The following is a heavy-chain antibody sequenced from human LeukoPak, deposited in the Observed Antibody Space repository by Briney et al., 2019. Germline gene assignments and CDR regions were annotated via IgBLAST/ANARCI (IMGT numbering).Heavy chain of an antibody. J-gene: IGHJ5*02. CDR3: ARTRAAVAYYNWSDP. D-gene: IGHD6-19*01. CDR1: GYTFTSYA. CDR2: INAGNGNT. V-gene: IGHV1-3*01. Sequence: ASVKVSCKASGYTFTSYAMHWVRQAPGQRLEWMGWINAGNGNTKYSQKFQGRVTITRDTSASTAYMELSSLRSEDTAVYYCARTRAAVAYYNWSDPWGQGTLVTVSS.